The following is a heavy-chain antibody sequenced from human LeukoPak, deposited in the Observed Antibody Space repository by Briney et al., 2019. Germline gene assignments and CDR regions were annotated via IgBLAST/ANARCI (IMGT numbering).Heavy chain of an antibody. D-gene: IGHD3-10*01. J-gene: IGHJ5*02. CDR2: ISAYNGNT. CDR3: ARGVGFGELLYNWFDP. Sequence: ASVKVSCKASGYTFTSYGISWVRKAPGQGLEWMGWISAYNGNTNYAQKLQGRVTMTTDTSTSTAYMELRSLRSDDTAVYYCARGVGFGELLYNWFDPWGQGTLVTVSS. CDR1: GYTFTSYG. V-gene: IGHV1-18*01.